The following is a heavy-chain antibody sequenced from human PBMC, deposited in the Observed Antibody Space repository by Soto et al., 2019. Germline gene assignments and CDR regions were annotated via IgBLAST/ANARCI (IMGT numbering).Heavy chain of an antibody. CDR3: AIEVRRSNQFDH. D-gene: IGHD3-10*01. CDR1: GYTLTELS. CDR2: FDLENGET. V-gene: IGHV1-24*01. Sequence: ASVKVSCKVSGYTLTELSIHWVRQAPGEGLEWMGGFDLENGETIYAQRFQGRVTMTEESSADTPYMELSSLRSEDTAAYYCAIEVRRSNQFDHWGQGTLVTVSS. J-gene: IGHJ4*02.